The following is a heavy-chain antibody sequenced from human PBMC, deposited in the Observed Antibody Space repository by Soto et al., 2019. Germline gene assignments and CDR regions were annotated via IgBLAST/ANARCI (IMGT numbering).Heavy chain of an antibody. CDR2: INDDGSST. J-gene: IGHJ4*02. CDR3: TRDVQFQSFDS. Sequence: EVQLVESGGGLVQPGGSLRLSCAASGFTFNNYVMHWVRQAPGKGLVWVSRINDDGSSTRYADSVKGRFTMSRDNAQNTVHLQMNSLRAEDTGVYSCTRDVQFQSFDSWGQGTLVTVSP. CDR1: GFTFNNYV. V-gene: IGHV3-74*01. D-gene: IGHD4-4*01.